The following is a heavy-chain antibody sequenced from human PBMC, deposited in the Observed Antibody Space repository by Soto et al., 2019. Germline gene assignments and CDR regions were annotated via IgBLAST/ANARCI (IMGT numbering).Heavy chain of an antibody. V-gene: IGHV3-48*01. CDR1: GFTFSSYS. Sequence: GGSLRLSCAASGFTFSSYSMNWDRQAPGKGLEWVSYISSSSSTIYYADSVKGRFTISRDNAKNSLYLQMNSLRAEDTAVYYCARDSDDSSGYYLLGVYYFDYWGQGTLVTVSS. CDR2: ISSSSSTI. D-gene: IGHD3-22*01. J-gene: IGHJ4*02. CDR3: ARDSDDSSGYYLLGVYYFDY.